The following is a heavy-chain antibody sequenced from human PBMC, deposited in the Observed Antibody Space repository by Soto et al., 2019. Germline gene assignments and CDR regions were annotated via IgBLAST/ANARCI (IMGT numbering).Heavy chain of an antibody. D-gene: IGHD6-13*01. CDR3: ARVREGAAGTIDWFDP. V-gene: IGHV4-34*01. CDR1: GGSFSGYY. CDR2: INHSGST. J-gene: IGHJ5*02. Sequence: SETLSLTCAVYGGSFSGYYWSWIRQPPGKGLEWIGEINHSGSTNYNPSLKSRVTISVDTSKNQFSLKLSSVTAADTAVYYCARVREGAAGTIDWFDPWGQGTLVTVSS.